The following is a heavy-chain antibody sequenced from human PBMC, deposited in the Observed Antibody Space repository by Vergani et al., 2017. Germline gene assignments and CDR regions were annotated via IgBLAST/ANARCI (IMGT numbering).Heavy chain of an antibody. CDR2: IYYSGST. J-gene: IGHJ6*03. D-gene: IGHD2-15*01. V-gene: IGHV4-59*11. CDR1: GGSISSHY. Sequence: QVQLQESGPGLVKPSETLSLTCTVSGGSISSHYWSWIRQPPGKGLEWIGYIYYSGSTNYNPSLKSRVTISVDTSKNQFSLKLSSVTAADTAVYYCARIGSGGSCYPCYYYYYYMDVWGKGTTVTVSS. CDR3: ARIGSGGSCYPCYYYYYYMDV.